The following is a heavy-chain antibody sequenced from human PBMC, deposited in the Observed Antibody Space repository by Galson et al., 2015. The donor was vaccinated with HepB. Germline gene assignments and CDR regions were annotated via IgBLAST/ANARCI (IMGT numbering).Heavy chain of an antibody. V-gene: IGHV3-74*01. CDR3: ASLPEGYYDFWSGYLRLGVDY. CDR1: GFTFSSYW. CDR2: INSDGSST. Sequence: SLRLSCAASGFTFSSYWMHWVRQAPGKGLVWVSRINSDGSSTSYADSVKGRFTISRDNAKNTLYLQMNSLRAEDTAVYYCASLPEGYYDFWSGYLRLGVDYWGQGTLVTVSS. J-gene: IGHJ4*02. D-gene: IGHD3-3*01.